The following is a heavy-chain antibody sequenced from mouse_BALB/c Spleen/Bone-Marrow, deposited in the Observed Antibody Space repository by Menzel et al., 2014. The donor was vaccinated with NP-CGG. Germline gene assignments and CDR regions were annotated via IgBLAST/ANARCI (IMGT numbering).Heavy chain of an antibody. J-gene: IGHJ4*01. CDR2: ISYSGST. CDR1: GDSTTSGY. Sequence: EVKLVESGPSLVKPSQTLSLSCSVTGDSTTSGYWNWIRQFPGDKLEYMGYISYSGSTYYNPSLKSRISITRDTSKNQFYLQLKSVTTEDTATYYCASLLRIYYAMDYRGQGTSVTVSS. V-gene: IGHV3-8*02. D-gene: IGHD1-1*01. CDR3: ASLLRIYYAMDY.